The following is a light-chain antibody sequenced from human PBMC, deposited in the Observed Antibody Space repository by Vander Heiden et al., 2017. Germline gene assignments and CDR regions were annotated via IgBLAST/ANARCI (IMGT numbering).Light chain of an antibody. V-gene: IGKV1-33*01. Sequence: DIQMTQSPSSLSASVGDRVTITCQASQDISNYLNWYQQKPGKAPKFLIYDASNLETGVPSRFSGSGSGTDFTFTISSLQPEDIATYYCQQYDNLPPGTFGGGTKVEIK. J-gene: IGKJ4*01. CDR1: QDISNY. CDR2: DAS. CDR3: QQYDNLPPGT.